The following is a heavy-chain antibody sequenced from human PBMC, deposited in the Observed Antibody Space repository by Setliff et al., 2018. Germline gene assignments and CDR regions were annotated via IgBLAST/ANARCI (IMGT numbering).Heavy chain of an antibody. V-gene: IGHV1-18*01. CDR2: ISAYNGKT. CDR1: GYTFTSYG. CDR3: ARDVGTSSFEVATMIVVAATDAFDI. J-gene: IGHJ3*02. Sequence: ASVKVSCKASGYTFTSYGISWVRQAPGQGLEWMGWISAYNGKTNYAQKLQGRVTMTTDTSTSTAYMELRSLRSDDTAVYYCARDVGTSSFEVATMIVVAATDAFDIWGQGTMVTVSS. D-gene: IGHD3-22*01.